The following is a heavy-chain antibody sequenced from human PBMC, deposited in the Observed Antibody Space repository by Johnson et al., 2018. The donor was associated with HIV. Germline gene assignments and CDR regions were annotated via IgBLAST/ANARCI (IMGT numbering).Heavy chain of an antibody. J-gene: IGHJ3*02. CDR3: ATGENLKWELRFVDAFDI. CDR1: GFTVSSNY. D-gene: IGHD1-26*01. CDR2: IYSSGST. V-gene: IGHV3-53*01. Sequence: EVQLVESGGGLIQPGGSLRLSCAASGFTVSSNYMSWVRQAPGKGLEWVSVIYSSGSTYYADSVKGRFAISRDSSKNTLYLQMNSLRAEDTALYYCATGENLKWELRFVDAFDIWGQGTTVTVSS.